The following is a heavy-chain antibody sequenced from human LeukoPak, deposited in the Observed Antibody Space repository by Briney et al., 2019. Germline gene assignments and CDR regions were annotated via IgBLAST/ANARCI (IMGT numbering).Heavy chain of an antibody. J-gene: IGHJ4*02. CDR3: AKDPPSDY. Sequence: GGSLRLSCAASGFTFSSYSMNWVRQAPGKGLEWVSYISSSSSTIYYADSVKGRFTISRDNSKNSLYLQMNSLRTEDTALYYCAKDPPSDYWGQGTLVTVSS. CDR2: ISSSSSTI. CDR1: GFTFSSYS. V-gene: IGHV3-48*04.